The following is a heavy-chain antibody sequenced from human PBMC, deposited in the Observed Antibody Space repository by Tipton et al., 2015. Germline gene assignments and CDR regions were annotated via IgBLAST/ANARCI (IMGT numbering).Heavy chain of an antibody. J-gene: IGHJ3*02. Sequence: SLRLSCAASGFTFSTYGMHWVRQAPGKGLEWVAFISYDGSNKYYADSVKGRFTISRDNSENTLYLQMNSLRAEGTAVYYCTRGDKMYSWNGLDALDIWGQGTRVPFSS. D-gene: IGHD1-1*01. CDR3: TRGDKMYSWNGLDALDI. V-gene: IGHV3-33*01. CDR1: GFTFSTYG. CDR2: ISYDGSNK.